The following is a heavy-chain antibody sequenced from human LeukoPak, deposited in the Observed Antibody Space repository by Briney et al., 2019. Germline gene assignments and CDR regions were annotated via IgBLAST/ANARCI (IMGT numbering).Heavy chain of an antibody. Sequence: PSGTLSLTCGVSGGSISSTNWWRWVRQPPGQGLEWIGEISLSGLTNYNPSLKSRVTMSLDKSKNHLSLNLTSVTAADTAVYYCSRESGAFCPFGYWGQGTLVTVSS. D-gene: IGHD1-26*01. CDR1: GGSISSTNW. V-gene: IGHV4-4*02. CDR3: SRESGAFCPFGY. CDR2: ISLSGLT. J-gene: IGHJ4*02.